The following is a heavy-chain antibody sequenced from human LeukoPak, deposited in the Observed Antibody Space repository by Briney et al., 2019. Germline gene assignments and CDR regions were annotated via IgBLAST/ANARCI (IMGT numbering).Heavy chain of an antibody. CDR1: GFTFSSYS. J-gene: IGHJ5*02. Sequence: GGSLRLSCAASGFTFSSYSMTWVRQAPGKGLEWVSAISDSGGSTYYADSVKGRFTISRDNSKNTLYLQMNSLRAEDTAIYYCVKSQGLWSWGQGTLVTVSS. CDR3: VKSQGLWS. V-gene: IGHV3-23*01. CDR2: ISDSGGST. D-gene: IGHD6-19*01.